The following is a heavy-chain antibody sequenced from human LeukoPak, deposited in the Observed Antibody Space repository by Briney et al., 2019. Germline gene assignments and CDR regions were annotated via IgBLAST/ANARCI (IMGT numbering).Heavy chain of an antibody. Sequence: GGSLRLSCAASGFTVSRYYMSWVRQAPGKGLEWVGRIKSKIDGGTTDYPAPVKGRFTFSRDDSKNTLYLQMNSLKTEDTAVYYCTTDGGRKSRPYHFDYWGQGTLVTVSS. CDR1: GFTVSRYY. J-gene: IGHJ4*02. V-gene: IGHV3-15*01. CDR2: IKSKIDGGTT. D-gene: IGHD3-16*01. CDR3: TTDGGRKSRPYHFDY.